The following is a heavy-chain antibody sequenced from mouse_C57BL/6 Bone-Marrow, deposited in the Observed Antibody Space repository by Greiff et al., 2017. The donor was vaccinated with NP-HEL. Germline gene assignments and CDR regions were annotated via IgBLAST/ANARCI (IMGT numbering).Heavy chain of an antibody. V-gene: IGHV10-1*01. CDR2: IRSKSNNYAT. CDR1: GFSFNTYA. D-gene: IGHD1-1*01. J-gene: IGHJ3*01. CDR3: VRPHYGSPSFAY. Sequence: EVQLVESGGGLVQPKGSLKLSCAASGFSFNTYAMNWVRQAPGKGLEWVARIRSKSNNYATYYADSVKDRFTISRDDSESMLYLQMNNLKTADTAMYYCVRPHYGSPSFAYWGQGTLFTVSA.